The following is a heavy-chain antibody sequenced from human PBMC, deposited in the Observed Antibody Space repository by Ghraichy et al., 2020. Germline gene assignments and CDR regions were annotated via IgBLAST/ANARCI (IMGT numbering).Heavy chain of an antibody. CDR2: INHSGST. V-gene: IGHV4-34*01. Sequence: SETLSLTCAVYGGSFSGYYWSWIRQPPGKGLEWIGEINHSGSTNYNPSLKSRVTISVDTSKNQFSLKLSSVTAADTAVYYCARRPPMIGWLRTLTPGGMDVWGQGTTVTVSS. J-gene: IGHJ6*02. CDR1: GGSFSGYY. CDR3: ARRPPMIGWLRTLTPGGMDV. D-gene: IGHD5-12*01.